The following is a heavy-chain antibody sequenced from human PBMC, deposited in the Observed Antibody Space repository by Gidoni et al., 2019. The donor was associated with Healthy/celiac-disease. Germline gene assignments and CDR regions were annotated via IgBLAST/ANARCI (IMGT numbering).Heavy chain of an antibody. J-gene: IGHJ6*02. CDR3: ARAHGDYGMDV. CDR2: ISSSSSYI. V-gene: IGHV3-21*01. CDR1: GFTFSSYS. Sequence: EVQLVESGGGLVKPGGSLRLSCAASGFTFSSYSMNWVRQAPGKGLEWVSSISSSSSYIYYADSVKGRFTISRDNAKNSLYLQMNSLRAEDTAVYYCARAHGDYGMDVWGQGTTVTVSS. D-gene: IGHD4-17*01.